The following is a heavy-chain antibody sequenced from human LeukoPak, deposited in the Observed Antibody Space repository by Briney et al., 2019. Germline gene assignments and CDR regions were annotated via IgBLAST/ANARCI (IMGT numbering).Heavy chain of an antibody. Sequence: ASVKVSCKASGGTFSSYAISWVRQAPGQGLEWMGGIIPIFGTANYAQKFQGRVTITADESTSTAYMELSSLRFEDTAVYYCASPQEYTPYYYYGMDVWGKGTTVTVSS. CDR2: IIPIFGTA. CDR1: GGTFSSYA. V-gene: IGHV1-69*13. J-gene: IGHJ6*04. CDR3: ASPQEYTPYYYYGMDV. D-gene: IGHD1-1*01.